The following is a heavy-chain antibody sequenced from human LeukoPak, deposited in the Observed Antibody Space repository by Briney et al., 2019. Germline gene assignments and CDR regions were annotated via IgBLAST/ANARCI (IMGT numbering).Heavy chain of an antibody. Sequence: SETLSLTCAVYGGSFSGYYWSWIRQPPGKGLEWIGEINHSGSTNYNPSLKSRVTISVDTSKNQFSLKLSSVTAADTAVYYCARGYAIFGGDWFDPWGQGTLVTVSS. CDR1: GGSFSGYY. CDR3: ARGYAIFGGDWFDP. CDR2: INHSGST. D-gene: IGHD3-3*01. V-gene: IGHV4-34*01. J-gene: IGHJ5*02.